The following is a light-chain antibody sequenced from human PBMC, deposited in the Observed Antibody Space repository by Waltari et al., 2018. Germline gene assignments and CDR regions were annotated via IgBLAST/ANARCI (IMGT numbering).Light chain of an antibody. CDR3: SSYTSSSTYV. CDR1: SSDVGGYNY. Sequence: QSALTQPASVSGSPGQSITISCTGTSSDVGGYNYVSWYQQHPGEAPKLMIYDVSKRPSGVSHRFSGSKSGNTASLTISGLQAEDEADYYCSSYTSSSTYVFGTGTKVTVL. V-gene: IGLV2-14*01. J-gene: IGLJ1*01. CDR2: DVS.